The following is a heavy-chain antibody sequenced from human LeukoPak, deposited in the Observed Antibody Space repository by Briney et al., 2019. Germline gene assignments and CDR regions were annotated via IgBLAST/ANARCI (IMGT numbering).Heavy chain of an antibody. D-gene: IGHD3-9*01. CDR3: ARDDLLSGYNFDY. CDR1: GFTFIIYD. J-gene: IGHJ4*02. V-gene: IGHV3-48*03. Sequence: GGSLRLSCAASGFTFIIYDLNWVRQAPGKGLEWVSSISGSGNTMYYADSVKGRFTISRDNAKNSVYLQMTSLRAEDTAVYFCARDDLLSGYNFDYWGQGTLVTVSS. CDR2: ISGSGNTM.